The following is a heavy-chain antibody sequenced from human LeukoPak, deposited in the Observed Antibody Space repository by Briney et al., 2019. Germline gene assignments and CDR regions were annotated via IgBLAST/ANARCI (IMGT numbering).Heavy chain of an antibody. Sequence: GGSLRLSCAASGFTFSSYSMNWVRQAPGKGLEWVSYISSSSTIYYADSVKGRFTISRDNAKNSLYLQMNSLRAEDTAVYYCARESDYGGAYFDYWGQGTLVTVSS. V-gene: IGHV3-48*04. CDR1: GFTFSSYS. D-gene: IGHD4-23*01. J-gene: IGHJ4*02. CDR2: ISSSSTI. CDR3: ARESDYGGAYFDY.